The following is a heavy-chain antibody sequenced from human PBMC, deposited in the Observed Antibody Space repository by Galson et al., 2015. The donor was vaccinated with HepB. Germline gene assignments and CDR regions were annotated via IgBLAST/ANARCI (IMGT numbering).Heavy chain of an antibody. CDR2: ISTGSRTI. D-gene: IGHD2-21*01. J-gene: IGHJ4*02. CDR3: TRSFGEHLDC. V-gene: IGHV3-48*02. CDR1: GFTFDNFG. Sequence: SLRLSCAASGFTFDNFGMNWIRQAPGKGLEWVSYISTGSRTIYYADSVRGRFTISRDTAKNSLYLQMNSLRDEDTAVYYCTRSFGEHLDCWGQGTLVSVSS.